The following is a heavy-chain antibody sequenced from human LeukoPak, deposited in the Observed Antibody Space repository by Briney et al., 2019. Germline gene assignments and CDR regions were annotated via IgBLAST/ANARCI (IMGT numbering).Heavy chain of an antibody. CDR1: GGSISSGGYY. CDR3: ARVRYSNYVYFDY. CDR2: IYRSGST. J-gene: IGHJ4*02. V-gene: IGHV4-30-2*01. D-gene: IGHD4-11*01. Sequence: PSETLSLTCTVSGGSISSGGYYWSWIRQPPGKGLEWIGYIYRSGSTYYNPSLKSRVTISVDRSKNQFSLKLSSVTAADTAVYYCARVRYSNYVYFDYWGQGTLVTVSS.